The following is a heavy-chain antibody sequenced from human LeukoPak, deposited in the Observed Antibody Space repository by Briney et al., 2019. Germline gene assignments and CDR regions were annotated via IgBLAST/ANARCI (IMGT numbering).Heavy chain of an antibody. CDR1: GFTFDDYA. J-gene: IGHJ4*02. V-gene: IGHV3-20*04. Sequence: GGSLRLXCAASGFTFDDYAMNWVRRAPGKGLEWVSGINWNWGSTYYRDSVKGRFTISRDNAKNSLYLQMNSLRAEDTALYYCARVKGSGYRNSIDYWGQGTLVTVSS. CDR3: ARVKGSGYRNSIDY. D-gene: IGHD3-3*01. CDR2: INWNWGST.